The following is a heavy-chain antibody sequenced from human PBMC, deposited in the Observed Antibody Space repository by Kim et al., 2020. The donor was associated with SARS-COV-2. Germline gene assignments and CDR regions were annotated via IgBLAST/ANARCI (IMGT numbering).Heavy chain of an antibody. J-gene: IGHJ6*02. D-gene: IGHD5-18*01. CDR3: ARENLGYSYGRNYYYYGMDV. Sequence: RVTISVDTSKNQFSLKLSSVTAADTAVYYCARENLGYSYGRNYYYYGMDVWGQGTTVTVSS. V-gene: IGHV4-39*02.